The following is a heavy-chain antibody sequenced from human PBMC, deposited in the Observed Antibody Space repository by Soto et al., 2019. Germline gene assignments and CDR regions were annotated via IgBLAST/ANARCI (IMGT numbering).Heavy chain of an antibody. CDR2: TYYRSKWYN. V-gene: IGHV6-1*01. CDR1: GHSVSSNSAT. CDR3: ARGYYDSSGYYSPIDY. J-gene: IGHJ4*02. D-gene: IGHD3-22*01. Sequence: PSQTLSLICAISGHSVSSNSATWNRIRQSPSRGLEWLGRTYYRSKWYNDYAVSVKSRITINPDTSKNQFSLQLNSVTPEDTAVYYCARGYYDSSGYYSPIDYWGQGTLVTVSS.